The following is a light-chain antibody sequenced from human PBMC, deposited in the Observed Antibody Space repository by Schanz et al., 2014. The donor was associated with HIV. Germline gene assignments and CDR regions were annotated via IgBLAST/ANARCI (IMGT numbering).Light chain of an antibody. Sequence: QSVLTQPPSVSGAPGQRVTISCTGSSSNMGTGFDVHWYQLLPGTAPKVLIFANTHRPSGVPDRFSGSKSGTSASLAITGLQAEDEGDYYCQSFDTSLSGWVFGGGTKLTVL. CDR3: QSFDTSLSGWV. CDR2: ANT. V-gene: IGLV1-40*01. J-gene: IGLJ3*02. CDR1: SSNMGTGFD.